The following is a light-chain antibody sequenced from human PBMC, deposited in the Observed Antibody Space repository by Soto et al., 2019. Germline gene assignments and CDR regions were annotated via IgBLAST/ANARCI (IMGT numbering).Light chain of an antibody. J-gene: IGKJ4*01. CDR1: QSVRSN. CDR2: GAS. V-gene: IGKV3-15*01. CDR3: KQYSAWPLT. Sequence: EIVMTQSPAALSESPGERATLFCRASQSVRSNFLAWYQQKPGQAPRLLIYGASTRATGVPGRFSGSGSGTEFPLPIGALQSEDFAVYYCKQYSAWPLTLGGGTKGDIK.